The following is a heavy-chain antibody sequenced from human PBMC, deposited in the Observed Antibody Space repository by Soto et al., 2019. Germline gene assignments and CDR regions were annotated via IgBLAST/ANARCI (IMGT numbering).Heavy chain of an antibody. V-gene: IGHV4-34*01. Sequence: QVQLYQWGAGLLKPSETLSLTCAVYGGSFSDYYWTWIRQPPGKGLEWIGEINHSGSSNYHPSLKSRVTILVDTSKNECSLKLTSVTAADTAVYFCARRVRGVNDAFDVWGQGTMVTISS. D-gene: IGHD3-10*01. J-gene: IGHJ3*01. CDR1: GGSFSDYY. CDR3: ARRVRGVNDAFDV. CDR2: INHSGSS.